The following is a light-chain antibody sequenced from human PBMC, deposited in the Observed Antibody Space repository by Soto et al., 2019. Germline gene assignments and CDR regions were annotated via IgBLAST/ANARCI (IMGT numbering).Light chain of an antibody. Sequence: NFMLTQPHSVSASPGKTVTISCTGSGGSIASNYLQWYQQRPGSVPTTVIYEYYHRASGVPDRFSGSIDISANSASLTISGLRTEDEADYYCQSYDGTYVVFGGGTKLTVL. V-gene: IGLV6-57*02. CDR2: EYY. CDR3: QSYDGTYVV. CDR1: GGSIASNY. J-gene: IGLJ2*01.